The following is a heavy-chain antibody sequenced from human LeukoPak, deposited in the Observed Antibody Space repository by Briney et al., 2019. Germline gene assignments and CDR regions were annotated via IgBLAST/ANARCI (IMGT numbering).Heavy chain of an antibody. CDR2: MNPNSGNT. CDR1: GYTFTGYY. CDR3: ARKAAAGHYYYYYYMDA. D-gene: IGHD6-13*01. V-gene: IGHV1-8*02. J-gene: IGHJ6*03. Sequence: ASVKVSCKASGYTFTGYYMHWVRQAPGQGLEWMGWMNPNSGNTGYAQKFQGRVTMTRNTSISTAYMELSSLRSEDTAVYYCARKAAAGHYYYYYYMDAWGKGTTVTISS.